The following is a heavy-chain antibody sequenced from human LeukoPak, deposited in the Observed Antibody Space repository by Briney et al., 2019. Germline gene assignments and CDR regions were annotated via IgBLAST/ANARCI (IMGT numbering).Heavy chain of an antibody. CDR1: GYSFTTYW. V-gene: IGHV5-51*01. CDR2: IYPGDSDT. Sequence: GESLKISCEGSGYSFTTYWIGWVRQMPGKGLEWMGIIYPGDSDTRYSPSFQGQVTISADKSISTAYLQWSSLKASDTAMYYCARLIQNGYYGMDVWGQGTTVTVSS. J-gene: IGHJ6*02. D-gene: IGHD2-8*01. CDR3: ARLIQNGYYGMDV.